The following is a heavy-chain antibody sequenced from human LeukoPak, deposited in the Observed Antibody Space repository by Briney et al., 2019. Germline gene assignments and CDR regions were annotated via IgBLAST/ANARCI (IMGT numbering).Heavy chain of an antibody. CDR3: ARKYGSGSYSTKILDY. Sequence: GGSLRLSCVASGFTFSTYAMHWVRQAPGKGPEWVAVIWYDGSNQDYADSVKGRFTISRDNSKNTLSLQMNNLRAEDTAMYYCARKYGSGSYSTKILDYWGQGTLVTVSS. V-gene: IGHV3-33*01. CDR1: GFTFSTYA. CDR2: IWYDGSNQ. D-gene: IGHD3-10*01. J-gene: IGHJ4*02.